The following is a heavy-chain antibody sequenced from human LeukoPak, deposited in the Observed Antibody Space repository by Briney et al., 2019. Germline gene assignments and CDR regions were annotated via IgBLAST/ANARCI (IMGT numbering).Heavy chain of an antibody. J-gene: IGHJ4*02. CDR3: ARRRGNDSPFDY. D-gene: IGHD2-21*02. CDR1: GGSISSYY. CDR2: IYYSGST. V-gene: IGHV4-59*08. Sequence: LETLSLTCTVSGGSISSYYWSWIRQPPGKGLEWIGYIYYSGSTNYNPSLKSRVTISVDTSKDQFSLKLSSVTAADTAVYYCARRRGNDSPFDYWGQGTLVTVSS.